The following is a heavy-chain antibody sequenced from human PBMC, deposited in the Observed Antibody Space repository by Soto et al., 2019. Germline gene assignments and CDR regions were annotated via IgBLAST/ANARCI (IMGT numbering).Heavy chain of an antibody. Sequence: ASVKVSCKVSAYTFIIYSMHWVRRAPGQRLEWMGWINVGNGNTKYSQKIQGRVTITIDTSASTGYMELSSLRSEDTAVYYCARERWASGSRWFDPWGQGTLVTVSS. CDR1: AYTFIIYS. V-gene: IGHV1-3*01. J-gene: IGHJ5*02. CDR2: INVGNGNT. D-gene: IGHD6-19*01. CDR3: ARERWASGSRWFDP.